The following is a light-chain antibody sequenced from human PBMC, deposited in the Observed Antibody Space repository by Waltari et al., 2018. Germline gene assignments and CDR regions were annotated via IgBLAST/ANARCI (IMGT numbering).Light chain of an antibody. J-gene: IGKJ2*01. CDR2: GAS. V-gene: IGKV3-15*01. Sequence: ILMTQSPATLSVSPGERATLPCRASQSVSSNLAWYQQNPGQTPRPLIYGASTRTTGIPARFRGSAAGTEFTLTSSSLQSEDFAVYYCQQYNNLPSFGQATKLEIK. CDR3: QQYNNLPS. CDR1: QSVSSN.